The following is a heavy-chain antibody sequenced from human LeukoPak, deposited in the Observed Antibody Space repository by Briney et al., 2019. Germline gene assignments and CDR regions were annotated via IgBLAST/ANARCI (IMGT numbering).Heavy chain of an antibody. Sequence: SETLSLTCTVSGGSISSYYWSWIRQPPGKGLEWIGYIYYSGSTNYNPSLKSRVTISVDTSKNQFSLKLSSVTAADTAVYYCARLTYYSASNPLDYWGQGTLVTVSS. J-gene: IGHJ4*02. V-gene: IGHV4-59*08. CDR3: ARLTYYSASNPLDY. CDR1: GGSISSYY. D-gene: IGHD2/OR15-2a*01. CDR2: IYYSGST.